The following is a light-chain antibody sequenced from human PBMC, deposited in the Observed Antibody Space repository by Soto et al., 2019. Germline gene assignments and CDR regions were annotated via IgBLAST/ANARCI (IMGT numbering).Light chain of an antibody. CDR3: QQYYSTPQT. CDR1: QSVLYSSNNKNY. CDR2: WAS. Sequence: DIVMTQSPDSLAVSLGERATINCKSSQSVLYSSNNKNYLAWYQQKPGQPPKLLIYWASTRESGVPDRFSGSGSGTDFTRTISSLQAEDVAVYYCQQYYSTPQTFGHGTKVEIK. V-gene: IGKV4-1*01. J-gene: IGKJ1*01.